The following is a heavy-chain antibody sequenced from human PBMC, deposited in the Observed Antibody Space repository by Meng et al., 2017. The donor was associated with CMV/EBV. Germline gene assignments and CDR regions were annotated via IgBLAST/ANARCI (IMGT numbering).Heavy chain of an antibody. D-gene: IGHD6-13*01. V-gene: IGHV4-38-2*02. CDR3: ARRRTSSGYSSSWSGYNWFDP. CDR2: IYHSGST. J-gene: IGHJ5*02. CDR1: GYSISSGYY. Sequence: SETLSLTCTVSGYSISSGYYWGWIRQPPGKGLEWIGSIYHSGSTYYNPSLKSRVTISVDTSKNQFSLKLSSVTAADTAVYYCARRRTSSGYSSSWSGYNWFDPWGQGTLVTVSS.